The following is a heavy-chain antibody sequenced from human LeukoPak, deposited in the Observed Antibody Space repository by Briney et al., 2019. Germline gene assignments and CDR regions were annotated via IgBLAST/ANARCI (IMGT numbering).Heavy chain of an antibody. Sequence: ASVKVSCKASGYNFAHYHTHWVRQAPGQGLEWMGSLNPNTGDTLLAQKFQGRVTMTRDTSITVGYMELSSLTSDDTGVYYCAIDPDTGPVLWGQGPVVSVAS. D-gene: IGHD1-14*01. J-gene: IGHJ4*02. CDR2: LNPNTGDT. CDR3: AIDPDTGPVL. CDR1: GYNFAHYH. V-gene: IGHV1-2*02.